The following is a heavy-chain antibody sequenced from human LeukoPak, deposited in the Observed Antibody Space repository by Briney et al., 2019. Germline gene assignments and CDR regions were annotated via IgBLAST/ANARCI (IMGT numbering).Heavy chain of an antibody. D-gene: IGHD3-9*01. CDR3: ARTPLRYFDWATYYYMDV. CDR2: ISEAGAHT. V-gene: IGHV3-74*01. Sequence: PGGSLRLSCAASGFTFSNYWMHWVRQAPGKGLVWVSRISEAGAHTFYADSVKGRFTISRDNAKNSLYLQMNSLRAEDTAVYYCARTPLRYFDWATYYYMDVWGKGTTVTISS. CDR1: GFTFSNYW. J-gene: IGHJ6*03.